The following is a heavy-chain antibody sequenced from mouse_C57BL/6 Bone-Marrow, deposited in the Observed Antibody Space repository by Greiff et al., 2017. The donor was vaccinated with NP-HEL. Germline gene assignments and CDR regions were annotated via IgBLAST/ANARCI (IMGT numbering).Heavy chain of an antibody. V-gene: IGHV1-19*01. CDR2: INPYNGGT. CDR1: GYTFTDYY. Sequence: EVKLQESGPVLVKPGASVKMSCKASGYTFTDYYMNWVKQSHGKSLEWIGVINPYNGGTSYNQKFKGKATLTVDKSSSTAYMELNSLTSEDSAVYYCARRGYDGSPWFAYWGQGTLVTVSA. J-gene: IGHJ3*01. CDR3: ARRGYDGSPWFAY. D-gene: IGHD2-3*01.